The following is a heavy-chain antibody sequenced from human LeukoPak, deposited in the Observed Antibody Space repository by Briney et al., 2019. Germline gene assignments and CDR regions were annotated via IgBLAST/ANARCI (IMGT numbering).Heavy chain of an antibody. V-gene: IGHV3-30*02. Sequence: GESLRLSCAAPGFTFRNYGMHWVRQAPGKGLEWVAFIRYDGSNKYYGDSVKGRFTISRDNSKNTLYVQMNSLRAEDTAVYYCVKDYGVVGTGGGWLHLWGQGTQVTVSS. CDR2: IRYDGSNK. D-gene: IGHD2-8*01. CDR3: VKDYGVVGTGGGWLHL. CDR1: GFTFRNYG. J-gene: IGHJ5*02.